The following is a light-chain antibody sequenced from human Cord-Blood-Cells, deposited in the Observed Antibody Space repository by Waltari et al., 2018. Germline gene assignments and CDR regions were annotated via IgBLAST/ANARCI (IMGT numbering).Light chain of an antibody. CDR3: QQYNNWPPVT. J-gene: IGKJ4*01. Sequence: EIVMTQSPAPLSVSQGERATLSCRASQSVSNNLAWYQQKPGQAPRLLIYGASTRATGIPARLSGSGSGTEFTLTISSLQSEDFAVYYCQQYNNWPPVTFGGGTKVEIK. V-gene: IGKV3-15*01. CDR2: GAS. CDR1: QSVSNN.